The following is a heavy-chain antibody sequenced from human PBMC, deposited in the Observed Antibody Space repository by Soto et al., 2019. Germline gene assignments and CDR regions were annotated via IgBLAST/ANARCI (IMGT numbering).Heavy chain of an antibody. Sequence: EVQMVESGGGLVQPGGSLRLSCAASGFIFNNYWMHWVRQVPGKGLMWGSRSQSDGSSIDYADSVKGRVTISRDNARNTVYLQMNSLRVEDTAVYYCARRGGIDHWGQGTLVTVSS. CDR3: ARRGGIDH. D-gene: IGHD6-25*01. V-gene: IGHV3-74*01. CDR2: SQSDGSSI. J-gene: IGHJ4*02. CDR1: GFIFNNYW.